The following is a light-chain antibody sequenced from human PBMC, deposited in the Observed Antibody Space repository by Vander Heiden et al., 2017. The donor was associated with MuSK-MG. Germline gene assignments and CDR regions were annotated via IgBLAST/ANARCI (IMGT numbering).Light chain of an antibody. CDR3: CSYAGSSTPVV. CDR1: SSDVGSYNL. Sequence: QSALTQPASVSGSPGQSITISCTGTSSDVGSYNLVSWYQQHPGKAPKLMIYEGSKRPSGVSNRFSGSKSGNKASLTISGLQAEDEADDYCCSYAGSSTPVVFGGGTKLTVL. V-gene: IGLV2-23*01. J-gene: IGLJ2*01. CDR2: EGS.